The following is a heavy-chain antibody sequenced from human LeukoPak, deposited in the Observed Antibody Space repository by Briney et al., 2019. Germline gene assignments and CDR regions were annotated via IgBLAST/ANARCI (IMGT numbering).Heavy chain of an antibody. Sequence: ASVKVSCKASGYTFTGYYMHWLRQAPGQWLEWMGWINPNSGGTNYAQKFQGRVTMTRDTSISTAYMELSRLRSDDTAVYYCARGPVPAATYYYYMDVWGKGTTVTVSS. CDR2: INPNSGGT. CDR3: ARGPVPAATYYYYMDV. D-gene: IGHD2-2*01. V-gene: IGHV1-2*02. CDR1: GYTFTGYY. J-gene: IGHJ6*03.